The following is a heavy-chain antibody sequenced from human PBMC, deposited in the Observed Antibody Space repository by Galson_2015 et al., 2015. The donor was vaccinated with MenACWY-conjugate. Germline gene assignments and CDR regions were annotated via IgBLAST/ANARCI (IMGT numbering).Heavy chain of an antibody. CDR1: GFTFSSYD. Sequence: SLRLSCAASGFTFSSYDMNWVRQAPGKGLEWVSHIGSGGSTIYYADSVKGRFTISRDNAKNSLYLQMNSLRAEDTAIYYCARDDLASTYSPIGYWGQGTLVTVSS. CDR2: IGSGGSTI. J-gene: IGHJ4*02. D-gene: IGHD2-21*01. V-gene: IGHV3-48*03. CDR3: ARDDLASTYSPIGY.